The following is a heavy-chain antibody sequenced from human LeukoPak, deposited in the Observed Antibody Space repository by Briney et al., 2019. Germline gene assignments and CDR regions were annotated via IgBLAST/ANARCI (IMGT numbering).Heavy chain of an antibody. CDR3: ARVEHYYGSGKYGFDY. D-gene: IGHD3-10*01. V-gene: IGHV4-34*01. CDR2: INHSGST. Sequence: SETLSLTCAVYGGSFSGYYWSWIRQPPGKRLEWIGEINHSGSTNYNPSLKSRVTISVDTSKNQFSLKLSSVTAADTAVYYCARVEHYYGSGKYGFDYWGLGTLVTVSS. J-gene: IGHJ4*02. CDR1: GGSFSGYY.